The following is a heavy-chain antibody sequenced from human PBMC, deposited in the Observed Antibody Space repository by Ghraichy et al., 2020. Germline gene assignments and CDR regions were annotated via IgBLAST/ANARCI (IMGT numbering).Heavy chain of an antibody. CDR3: AEEGVPAPMVGFYYYGMDV. V-gene: IGHV1-2*02. J-gene: IGHJ6*02. CDR1: GAYTFTGYF. CDR2: LNPNSGGT. D-gene: IGHD2-2*01. Sequence: ASVKVSCKASGAYTFTGYFIHWVRQAPGQGLEWMGWLNPNSGGTNYAQEFQGRVTMTRDTSISTAYMELSRLTSDDTAVYYCAEEGVPAPMVGFYYYGMDVWGQGTTVTVSS.